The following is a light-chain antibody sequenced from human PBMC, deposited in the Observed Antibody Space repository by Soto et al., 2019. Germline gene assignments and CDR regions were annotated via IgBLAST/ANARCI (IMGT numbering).Light chain of an antibody. Sequence: EIVLTQSPGTLSLSPGERATLSCRASQSVSSTYLIWYQQKPGQAPRLLIYGASSRATGVPDRFSGGGSGTDFTLTISRLEPEDFAVYYCQQWGSSSWTFGQGTKVEIK. J-gene: IGKJ1*01. V-gene: IGKV3-20*01. CDR2: GAS. CDR3: QQWGSSSWT. CDR1: QSVSSTY.